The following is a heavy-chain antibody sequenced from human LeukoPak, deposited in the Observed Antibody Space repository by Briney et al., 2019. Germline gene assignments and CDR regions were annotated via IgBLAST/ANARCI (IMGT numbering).Heavy chain of an antibody. CDR3: ARDGDYGDYVFDY. CDR2: ISWNSGSI. J-gene: IGHJ4*02. Sequence: PGGSLRLSCAASGFTFDDYAMHWVRQAPGKGLEWVSGISWNSGSIGSADSVKGRFTISRDNAKNSLYLQMNSLRAEDTAVYYCARDGDYGDYVFDYWGQGTLVTVSS. CDR1: GFTFDDYA. D-gene: IGHD4-17*01. V-gene: IGHV3-9*01.